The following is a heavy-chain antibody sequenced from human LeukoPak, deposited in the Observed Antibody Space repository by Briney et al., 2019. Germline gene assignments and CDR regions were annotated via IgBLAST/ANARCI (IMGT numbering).Heavy chain of an antibody. V-gene: IGHV3-74*01. CDR3: ARDRGYSGGGIDY. J-gene: IGHJ4*02. D-gene: IGHD1-26*01. CDR1: GFTFSSYW. Sequence: GGSLRLSCAASGFTFSSYWMHWVRQAPGKGLVWVSRINSDGSSTSYADSVKGRFTISRDNSKNTLYLQMNSLRAEDTAVYYCARDRGYSGGGIDYWGQGTLVTVSS. CDR2: INSDGSST.